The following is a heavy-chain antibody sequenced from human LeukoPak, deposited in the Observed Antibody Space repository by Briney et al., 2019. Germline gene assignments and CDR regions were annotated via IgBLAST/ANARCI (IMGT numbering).Heavy chain of an antibody. CDR3: ARVLGATTKRFHYYDLDV. CDR2: INSDGSST. Sequence: GGSLRLSCAASGFTFSNYWMHWVRQAPGKGLVWVSRINSDGSSTCYADSVKGRFTISRDNAKNTLYLQMNSLRAEDTAVYYCARVLGATTKRFHYYDLDVWGQGTTVTVS. V-gene: IGHV3-74*01. CDR1: GFTFSNYW. D-gene: IGHD1-26*01. J-gene: IGHJ6*01.